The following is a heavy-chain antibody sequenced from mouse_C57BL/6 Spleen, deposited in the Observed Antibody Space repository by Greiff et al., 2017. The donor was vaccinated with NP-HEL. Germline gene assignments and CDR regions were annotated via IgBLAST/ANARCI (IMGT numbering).Heavy chain of an antibody. V-gene: IGHV1-42*01. CDR1: GYSFTGYY. J-gene: IGHJ2*01. CDR2: INPSTGGT. CDR3: ASRVTGNYFDY. Sequence: EVQLQQSGPELVKPGASVKISCKASGYSFTGYYMNWVKQSPEKSLEWIGEINPSTGGTTYNQKFKAKATLTVDKSSSTAYMQLNGLTSEDYAVYYCASRVTGNYFDYWGQGTTLTVSS. D-gene: IGHD2-2*01.